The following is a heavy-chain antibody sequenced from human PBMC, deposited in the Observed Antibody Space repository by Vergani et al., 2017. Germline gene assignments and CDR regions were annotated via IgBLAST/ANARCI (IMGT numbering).Heavy chain of an antibody. Sequence: QVQLVQSGAEVKKPGSSVKVSCKASGGTFSSYAISWVRQAPGQGLEWMGGIIPIFGTANYAQKFQGRVTITADESTSTAYMELSSLRSEDTAVYYCARDRSGVYYYDSSGTLPHKNYYYYGMDVWGQGTTVTVSS. CDR3: ARDRSGVYYYDSSGTLPHKNYYYYGMDV. D-gene: IGHD3-22*01. V-gene: IGHV1-69*01. J-gene: IGHJ6*02. CDR2: IIPIFGTA. CDR1: GGTFSSYA.